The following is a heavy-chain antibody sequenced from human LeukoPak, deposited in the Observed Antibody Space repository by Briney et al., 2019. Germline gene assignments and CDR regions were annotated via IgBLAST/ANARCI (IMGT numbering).Heavy chain of an antibody. Sequence: GWSLRLSCAASGFTFSSYWMSWVRQAPGKGLEWVANIKQDGSEKYYVDSVKGRFTISRDNAKNSLYLQMNSLRAEDTAVYYCAREGSSGWYGDYYYGMDVWGQGTTVTVSS. D-gene: IGHD6-19*01. CDR1: GFTFSSYW. CDR2: IKQDGSEK. J-gene: IGHJ6*02. V-gene: IGHV3-7*01. CDR3: AREGSSGWYGDYYYGMDV.